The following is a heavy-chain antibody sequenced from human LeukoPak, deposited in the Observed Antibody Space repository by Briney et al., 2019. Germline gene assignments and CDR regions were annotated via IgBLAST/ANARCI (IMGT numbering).Heavy chain of an antibody. Sequence: PGGSLRLSCAASGFTFSSYAMSWVRQAPGKGLEWVSAISGSGGSTYYADSVKGRFTISRDNSKNTLYLQMNNLRIEDTAVYYCARVAADGTPFDYWGQGTLVTVSS. D-gene: IGHD6-13*01. CDR3: ARVAADGTPFDY. J-gene: IGHJ4*02. CDR1: GFTFSSYA. V-gene: IGHV3-23*01. CDR2: ISGSGGST.